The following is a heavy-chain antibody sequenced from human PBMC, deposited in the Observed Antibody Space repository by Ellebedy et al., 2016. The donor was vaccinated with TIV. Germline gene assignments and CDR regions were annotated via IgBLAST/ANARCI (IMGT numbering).Heavy chain of an antibody. Sequence: GESLKISCTASDFNRSWMHWVRQAPGKGLVWVSRISGDGSSTNYANLVKGRFIISRDNAKNAVYLQMDSLRAEDSAVYHCARVWSSYAMDVWGQGTTVSVSS. CDR2: ISGDGSST. V-gene: IGHV3-74*01. D-gene: IGHD2-21*01. J-gene: IGHJ6*02. CDR3: ARVWSSYAMDV. CDR1: DFNRSW.